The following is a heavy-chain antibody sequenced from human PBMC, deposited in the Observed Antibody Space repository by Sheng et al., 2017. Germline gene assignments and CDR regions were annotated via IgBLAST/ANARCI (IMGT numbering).Heavy chain of an antibody. J-gene: IGHJ6*02. CDR2: ISSSGSTI. V-gene: IGHV3-48*03. Sequence: EVQLVESGGGLVQPGGSLRLSCAASGFTFSSYEMNWVRQAPGKGLEWVSYISSSGSTIYYADSVKGRFTISRDNAKNSLYLQMNSLRAEDTAVYYCAREGRWFGELYYYYYGMDVWGQGTTVTVSS. CDR1: GFTFSSYE. CDR3: AREGRWFGELYYYYYGMDV. D-gene: IGHD3-10*01.